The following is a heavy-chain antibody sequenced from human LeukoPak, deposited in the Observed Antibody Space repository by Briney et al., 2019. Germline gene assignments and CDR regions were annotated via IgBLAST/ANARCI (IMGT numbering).Heavy chain of an antibody. D-gene: IGHD1/OR15-1a*01. CDR2: LYYSVST. CDR1: GGSISNRGYY. Sequence: SQTLSLTCTVSGGSISNRGYYWSWIRQHPGKGLEWIGYLYYSVSTYYNPSLKSRVTISVDTSKNQFSLKLSSVTAADTAMYYCARENRSSRPDSAYDYWGQGTLVTVSS. V-gene: IGHV4-30-4*08. CDR3: ARENRSSRPDSAYDY. J-gene: IGHJ4*02.